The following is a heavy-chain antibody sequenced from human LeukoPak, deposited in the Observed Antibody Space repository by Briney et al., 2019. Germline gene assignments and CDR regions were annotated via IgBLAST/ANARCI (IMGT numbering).Heavy chain of an antibody. J-gene: IGHJ6*03. V-gene: IGHV4-34*01. CDR2: INHSGST. CDR3: ARRAKMQWEHTTVYYYMDV. D-gene: IGHD1-26*01. CDR1: GGSFSGYY. Sequence: PSETLSLTCAVYGGSFSGYYWSWIRQPPGKGLEWIGEINHSGSTNYNPSLKSRVTISVDTSKNQFSLKLSSVTAADTAVYYCARRAKMQWEHTTVYYYMDVWGKGTTVTVSS.